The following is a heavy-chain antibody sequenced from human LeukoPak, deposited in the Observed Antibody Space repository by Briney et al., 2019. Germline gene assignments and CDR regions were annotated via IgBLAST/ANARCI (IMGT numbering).Heavy chain of an antibody. CDR3: ARDLEVGATTGMLDY. CDR2: ISSSTSTI. J-gene: IGHJ4*02. CDR1: GFAFSSYS. Sequence: GGSLRLSCAASGFAFSSYSMTWVRQAPGRGLEWLSYISSSTSTIHYADSVKGRFTISRDNSKNTLYLQMNSLRAEDTAVYYCARDLEVGATTGMLDYWGQGTLVTVSS. D-gene: IGHD1-26*01. V-gene: IGHV3-48*01.